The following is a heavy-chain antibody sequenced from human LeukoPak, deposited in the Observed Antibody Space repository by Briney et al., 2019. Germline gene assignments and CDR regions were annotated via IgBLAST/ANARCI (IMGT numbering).Heavy chain of an antibody. CDR1: GFTFSNYA. J-gene: IGHJ6*03. CDR2: ISGGGDST. V-gene: IGHV3-23*01. CDR3: AKDVINHNCISSSCFYMDV. Sequence: GGSLRLSCAASGFTFSNYAMSCASQPPGEGLEGLSTISGGGDSTYYADSVEGRFTISRDKPKNTVYLQMNSLRAEDAAVYYCAKDVINHNCISSSCFYMDVWGKGTTVTVSS. D-gene: IGHD2-2*01.